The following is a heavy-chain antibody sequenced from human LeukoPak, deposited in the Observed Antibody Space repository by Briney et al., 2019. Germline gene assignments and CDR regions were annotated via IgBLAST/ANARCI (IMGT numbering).Heavy chain of an antibody. CDR1: GGTIRSGDYY. CDR2: IHNSGGT. Sequence: SQTLSLTCAVSGGTIRSGDYYWRWIRQPPGKGLEWIVYIHNSGGTYYNPSLKSRLTISLDTSKNQFSLKVTSVTAADTAVYYCARSQELLPYLGYWGQGTLVTVSS. V-gene: IGHV4-30-4*01. J-gene: IGHJ4*02. D-gene: IGHD5-12*01. CDR3: ARSQELLPYLGY.